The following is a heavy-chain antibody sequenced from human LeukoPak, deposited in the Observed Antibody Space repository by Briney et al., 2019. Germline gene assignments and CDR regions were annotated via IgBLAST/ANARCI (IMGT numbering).Heavy chain of an antibody. V-gene: IGHV3-30*02. J-gene: IGHJ6*02. CDR1: GFTFSSYG. D-gene: IGHD6-13*01. CDR3: ASGSIAAAGTVYYGMDV. Sequence: PGGSLRLSCAASGFTFSSYGMHWVRQAPGKGLEWVAFIRYDGSNKYYADSVKGRFTISRDNSKNTLYLQMNSLRAEDTAVYYCASGSIAAAGTVYYGMDVWGQGTTVTVSS. CDR2: IRYDGSNK.